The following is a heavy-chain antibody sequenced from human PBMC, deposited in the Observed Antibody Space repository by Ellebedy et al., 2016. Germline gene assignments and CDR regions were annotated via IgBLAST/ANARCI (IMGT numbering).Heavy chain of an antibody. CDR2: IFHSGTT. CDR1: SVSISSGNW. V-gene: IGHV4-4*02. D-gene: IGHD3-3*01. Sequence: SETLSLXCAVSSVSISSGNWWHWVRQPPGKGLEWLGEIFHSGTTNYNPSLKSRITISLDTSKNQFSLNLSSVTAADTAVYYCARLEGFWGGYYNYYMDVWGQGTTVTVSS. J-gene: IGHJ6*03. CDR3: ARLEGFWGGYYNYYMDV.